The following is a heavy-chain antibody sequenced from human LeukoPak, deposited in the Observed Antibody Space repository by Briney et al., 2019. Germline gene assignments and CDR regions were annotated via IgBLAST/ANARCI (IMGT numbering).Heavy chain of an antibody. CDR2: IYHSGST. Sequence: SGTLSLTCAVSGGSISSSNWWSWVRQPPGKGLEWIGEIYHSGSTNYNPSLKSRVTISVDTSKNQFSLKLSSVTAADTAVYYCASTVVTQYYYYYYGMDVWGQGTTVTVSS. CDR1: GGSISSSNW. D-gene: IGHD4-23*01. V-gene: IGHV4-4*02. J-gene: IGHJ6*02. CDR3: ASTVVTQYYYYYYGMDV.